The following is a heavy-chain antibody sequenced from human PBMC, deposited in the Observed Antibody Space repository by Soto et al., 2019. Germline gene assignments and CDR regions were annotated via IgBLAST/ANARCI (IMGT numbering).Heavy chain of an antibody. CDR3: AREDGMTRALDWFDP. CDR1: GGTFSSYA. D-gene: IGHD4-17*01. V-gene: IGHV1-69*12. J-gene: IGHJ5*02. CDR2: IIPIFGKA. Sequence: QVQLVQSGAEVKKPGSSVKVSCKASGGTFSSYAISWVRQAPGQGLEWMGGIIPIFGKANHAQKFQGRVTIXXDXSXXTAYMELSSLRSEDTAVYYCAREDGMTRALDWFDPWGQGTLVTVSS.